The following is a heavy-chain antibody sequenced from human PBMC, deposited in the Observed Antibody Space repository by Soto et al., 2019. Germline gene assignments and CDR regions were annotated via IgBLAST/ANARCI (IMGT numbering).Heavy chain of an antibody. J-gene: IGHJ3*02. V-gene: IGHV1-69*13. D-gene: IGHD6-13*01. CDR1: GCTFSSYA. Sequence: SVKVSCKASGCTFSSYAISCVRQAPGQVLEWMGGIIPIFGTANYAQKFQGRVTITADESTSTAYMELSSLRSEDTAVYYCARGRPPGGGYSSSWWGPSGGAFDIWGQGTVVTVSS. CDR2: IIPIFGTA. CDR3: ARGRPPGGGYSSSWWGPSGGAFDI.